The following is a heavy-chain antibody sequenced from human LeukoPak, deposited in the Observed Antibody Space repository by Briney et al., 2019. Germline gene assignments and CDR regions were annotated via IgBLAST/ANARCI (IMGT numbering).Heavy chain of an antibody. Sequence: GGSLRLSCAASGFSVSDYSISWIRQSPGKRPEWISYVMSGRGSTNYADSVKGRFTISRDNAKNSVALQLAGLRADDTAVYFCTRERRGSYYAFESWGQGTLVTVSS. CDR3: TRERRGSYYAFES. V-gene: IGHV3-11*05. D-gene: IGHD3-16*01. J-gene: IGHJ4*02. CDR1: GFSVSDYS. CDR2: VMSGRGST.